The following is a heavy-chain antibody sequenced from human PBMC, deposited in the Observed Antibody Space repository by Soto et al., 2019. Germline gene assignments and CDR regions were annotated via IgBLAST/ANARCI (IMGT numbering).Heavy chain of an antibody. Sequence: EVQLVESGGGLVQPGGSLRLSCVASGFTVTDIYMNWVRQAPGKGLEWVSVIYNEFTDYADSVRGRFSISTDSSKNALYLQMNSLRAEDSAVYYWVREPRYCSGGSCSIMGDAFDIWGQGTMVTVSS. CDR1: GFTVTDIY. D-gene: IGHD2-15*01. V-gene: IGHV3-66*01. CDR2: IYNEFT. J-gene: IGHJ3*02. CDR3: VREPRYCSGGSCSIMGDAFDI.